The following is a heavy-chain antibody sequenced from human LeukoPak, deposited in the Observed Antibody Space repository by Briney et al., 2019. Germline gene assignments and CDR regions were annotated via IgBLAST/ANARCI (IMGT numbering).Heavy chain of an antibody. CDR3: AKCQGFGELKCFDY. V-gene: IGHV1-2*02. CDR2: INPNSGGT. J-gene: IGHJ4*02. D-gene: IGHD3-10*01. Sequence: ASVKVSCKASGYTFTGYYMHWVRQAPGQGLEWMGWINPNSGGTNYAQKFQGRVTMTRDTSISTAYMELSSLRAEDTAVYYCAKCQGFGELKCFDYWGQGTLVTVSS. CDR1: GYTFTGYY.